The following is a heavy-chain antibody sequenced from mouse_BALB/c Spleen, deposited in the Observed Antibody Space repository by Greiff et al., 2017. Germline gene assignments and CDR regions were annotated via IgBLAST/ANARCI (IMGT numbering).Heavy chain of an antibody. CDR1: GFTFSSYG. Sequence: EVMLVESGGDLVKPGGSLKLSCAASGFTFSSYGMSWVRQTPDKRLEWVATISSGGSYTYYPDSVKGRFTISRDNAKNTLYLQMSSLKSEDTAMYYCARHKGYDGYQAWFAYWGQGTLVTVSA. V-gene: IGHV5-6*01. J-gene: IGHJ3*01. CDR3: ARHKGYDGYQAWFAY. CDR2: ISSGGSYT. D-gene: IGHD2-3*01.